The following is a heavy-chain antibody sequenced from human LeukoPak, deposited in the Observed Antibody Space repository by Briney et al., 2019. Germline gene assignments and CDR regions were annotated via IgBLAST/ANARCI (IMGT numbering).Heavy chain of an antibody. CDR3: ARDRGAYNLYDY. D-gene: IGHD1-1*01. Sequence: GGSLRLSCTASGFTFGDYAMSWIRQAPGKGLEWVGFIRSKAYGETADYAASVKGRFTISRDDSKAIAYLQMNSLKTEDTAVYHCARDRGAYNLYDYWGQGTLVTVS. CDR1: GFTFGDYA. V-gene: IGHV3-49*03. CDR2: IRSKAYGETA. J-gene: IGHJ4*02.